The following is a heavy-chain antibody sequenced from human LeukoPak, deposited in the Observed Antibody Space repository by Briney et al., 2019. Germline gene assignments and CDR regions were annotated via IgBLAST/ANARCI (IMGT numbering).Heavy chain of an antibody. D-gene: IGHD3-10*01. J-gene: IGHJ4*02. CDR3: ARALLWFGDLHDY. CDR1: GYTFTGAN. V-gene: IGHV1-46*01. Sequence: GASVKVSCKASGYTFTGANLRCVRPAPGQGLEWMGIINPTGGSTTYAQKFQGRVTMIRDTSTSTVYMELSSLRSEDTAVYYCARALLWFGDLHDYWGQGTLVTVSS. CDR2: INPTGGST.